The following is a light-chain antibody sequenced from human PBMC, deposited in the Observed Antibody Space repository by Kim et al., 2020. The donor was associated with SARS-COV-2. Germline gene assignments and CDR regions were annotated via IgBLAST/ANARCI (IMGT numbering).Light chain of an antibody. CDR2: KAS. J-gene: IGKJ1*01. V-gene: IGKV1-5*03. Sequence: DIQMTQSPSTLSASVGDRVTITCRASQSISTWLAWYQQKPGKAPTLLIYKASNLESGVPSRFSGRGSGTEFTLTISNLQPDDFATYYCQQYDSKSPRTFGLGTKVDIK. CDR1: QSISTW. CDR3: QQYDSKSPRT.